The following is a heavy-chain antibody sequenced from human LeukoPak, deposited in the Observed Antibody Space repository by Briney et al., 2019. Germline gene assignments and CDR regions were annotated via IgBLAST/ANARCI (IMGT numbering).Heavy chain of an antibody. CDR1: VFTFSSHG. V-gene: IGHV3-48*04. CDR3: ASSRYLYYFHF. D-gene: IGHD2-15*01. Sequence: PGGSLRLSCAHSVFTFSSHGMSWVCQAPGKGLEWISYISSTGTVIHYADSVKGRFTISRDSAKTSLYLQMNNLRAEDTALYYCASSRYLYYFHFWGQGTQVTVSS. J-gene: IGHJ4*02. CDR2: ISSTGTVI.